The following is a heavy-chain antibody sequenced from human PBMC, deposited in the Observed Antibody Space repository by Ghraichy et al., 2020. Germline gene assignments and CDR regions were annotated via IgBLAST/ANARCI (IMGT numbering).Heavy chain of an antibody. CDR1: GGSISSYY. Sequence: SQTLSLTCTVSGGSISSYYWSWIRQPPGKGLEWIGYIYYSGSTNYNPSLKSRVTISVDTSKNQFSLKLSSVTAADTAVYYCARVFPPVYSNYVWPYYFDYWGQGTLVTVSS. CDR3: ARVFPPVYSNYVWPYYFDY. V-gene: IGHV4-59*01. J-gene: IGHJ4*02. D-gene: IGHD4-11*01. CDR2: IYYSGST.